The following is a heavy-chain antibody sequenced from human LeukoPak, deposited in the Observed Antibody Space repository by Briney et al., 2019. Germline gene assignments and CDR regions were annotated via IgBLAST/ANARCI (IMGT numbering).Heavy chain of an antibody. CDR2: ISRTGVAT. Sequence: GGSLRLSCAASGFTFISFAMSWVRQAPGKGLEWVSTISRTGVATYYANSVKGRFTISRDNSKNTVYLQMNSLRAEDTAVYYCAKHSHDGSAPYYEVQFDSWGQGTLVTVSP. CDR3: AKHSHDGSAPYYEVQFDS. D-gene: IGHD3-22*01. V-gene: IGHV3-23*01. J-gene: IGHJ4*02. CDR1: GFTFISFA.